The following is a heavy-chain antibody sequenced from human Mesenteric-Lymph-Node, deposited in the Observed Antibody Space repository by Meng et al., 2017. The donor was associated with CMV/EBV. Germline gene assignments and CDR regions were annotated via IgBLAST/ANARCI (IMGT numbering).Heavy chain of an antibody. CDR2: ISYNGYTK. CDR3: AKFDYNLYYFDY. CDR1: GFTFSTSA. V-gene: IGHV3-30*09. D-gene: IGHD4-11*01. J-gene: IGHJ4*02. Sequence: GGSLRLSCAASGFTFSTSAMHWVRQAPDKGLEWVAVISYNGYTKKYADSVEGRFAISRDNSKNTLYLQMNSLSAEDTATYYCAKFDYNLYYFDYWGQGTLVTVSS.